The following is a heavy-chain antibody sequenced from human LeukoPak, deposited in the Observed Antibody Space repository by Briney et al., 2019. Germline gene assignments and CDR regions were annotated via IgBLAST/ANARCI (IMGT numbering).Heavy chain of an antibody. D-gene: IGHD2-15*01. V-gene: IGHV3-7*01. CDR3: ASIVVVIGTRSFDY. J-gene: IGHJ4*02. Sequence: PGGSLRLSCAASGLTFSSYWMSWVRQAPGKGLEWVANINQDGGEKYYVDSVKGRFTISRDNAKNSLYLQMNSLRAEDTAVYYCASIVVVIGTRSFDYWGQGSLVSVSS. CDR1: GLTFSSYW. CDR2: INQDGGEK.